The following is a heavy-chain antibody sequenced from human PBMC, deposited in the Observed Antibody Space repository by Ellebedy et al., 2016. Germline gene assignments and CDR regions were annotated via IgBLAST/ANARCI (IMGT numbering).Heavy chain of an antibody. D-gene: IGHD3-10*01. J-gene: IGHJ4*02. CDR1: GFTFSSYW. CDR3: AGGGPTSSDY. CDR2: ITSDGRST. Sequence: HTGGSLRLSCEASGFTFSSYWMHWVRQAPGKGLVWVSRITSDGRSTSYADSGKGRFTISRDNAKNTLYLQMNSLRAEDTAMYYCAGGGPTSSDYWGRGTLVTVSS. V-gene: IGHV3-74*01.